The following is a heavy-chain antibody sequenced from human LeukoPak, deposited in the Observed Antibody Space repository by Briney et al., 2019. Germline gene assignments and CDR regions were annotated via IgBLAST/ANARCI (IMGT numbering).Heavy chain of an antibody. CDR1: GFTFSSYA. V-gene: IGHV3-23*01. CDR3: AKGKRDYGDYGYYYYMDV. CDR2: ISGGGGST. D-gene: IGHD4-17*01. J-gene: IGHJ6*03. Sequence: GGSLRLSCAASGFTFSSYAMSWVRQAPGKGLEWVSAISGGGGSTYYADSVKGRFTISRDNSKNTLYLQMNSLRAEDTAVYYCAKGKRDYGDYGYYYYMDVWGKGTTVTVSS.